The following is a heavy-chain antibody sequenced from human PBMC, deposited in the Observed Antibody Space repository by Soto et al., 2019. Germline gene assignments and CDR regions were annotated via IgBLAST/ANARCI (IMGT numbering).Heavy chain of an antibody. CDR3: ARENDYGDSFKNFDY. Sequence: TPSLTCAVYGGSFGGYYWSWMRQPPGKGLEWIGEINHSGSTNYNPSLKSRVTISVDTSKNQFSLKLSSVTAADTAVYYCARENDYGDSFKNFDYWGQGTLVTVSS. J-gene: IGHJ4*02. V-gene: IGHV4-34*01. D-gene: IGHD4-17*01. CDR2: INHSGST. CDR1: GGSFGGYY.